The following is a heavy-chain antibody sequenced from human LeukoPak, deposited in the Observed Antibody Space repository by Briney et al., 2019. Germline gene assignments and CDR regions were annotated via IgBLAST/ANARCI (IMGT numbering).Heavy chain of an antibody. D-gene: IGHD2-2*01. CDR1: GGSFSGYY. CDR3: ARGKAGDCSSTSCPKGYFDY. Sequence: PSETLSLTCAVYGGSFSGYYWSWIRQPPGKGLEWIGEINHGGSTNYNPSLKSRVTISVDTSKNQFSLKLSSVTAADTAVYYCARGKAGDCSSTSCPKGYFDYWGQGTLVTVSS. CDR2: INHGGST. V-gene: IGHV4-34*01. J-gene: IGHJ4*02.